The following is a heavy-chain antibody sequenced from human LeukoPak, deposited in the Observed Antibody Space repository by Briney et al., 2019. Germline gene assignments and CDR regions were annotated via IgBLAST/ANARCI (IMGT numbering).Heavy chain of an antibody. Sequence: GGSLRLSCAASGFTFSSYAMSWVRQAPGKGLEWVSAISGSGGSTYYADSVKGRFTISRDNSKNTLYLQMNSLRVEDTAVYYCAKGMEVSNWNYADAFDIWGQGTMVTVSS. CDR1: GFTFSSYA. CDR2: ISGSGGST. CDR3: AKGMEVSNWNYADAFDI. V-gene: IGHV3-23*01. J-gene: IGHJ3*02. D-gene: IGHD1-7*01.